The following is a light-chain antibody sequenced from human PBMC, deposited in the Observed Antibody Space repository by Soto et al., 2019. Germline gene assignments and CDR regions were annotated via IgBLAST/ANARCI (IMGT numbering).Light chain of an antibody. J-gene: IGKJ1*01. CDR2: RSS. CDR1: QDLDKW. CDR3: QQYSSYWT. V-gene: IGKV1-5*01. Sequence: ILMSQSPSSLSASVGDRVTITCRASQDLDKWLAWYQQKPGKAPNLLIYRSSTLREGVPSRFSCFASATYYILTITDLQPDDFATYYCQQYSSYWTFGQGTVVEMK.